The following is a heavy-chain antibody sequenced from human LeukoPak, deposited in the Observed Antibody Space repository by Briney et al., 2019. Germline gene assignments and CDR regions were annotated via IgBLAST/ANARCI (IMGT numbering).Heavy chain of an antibody. Sequence: GGSLRLSCTASGFTFGDYAMSWVRQAPGRGLEWVGFIRSKAYGGTTEYAAAVKGRFTISRDDSKSIAYLQMNSLKTEDTAVYYCTSQYSGYDTIYYFDCWSQGTLVTVSS. CDR3: TSQYSGYDTIYYFDC. V-gene: IGHV3-49*04. J-gene: IGHJ4*02. CDR2: IRSKAYGGTT. CDR1: GFTFGDYA. D-gene: IGHD5-12*01.